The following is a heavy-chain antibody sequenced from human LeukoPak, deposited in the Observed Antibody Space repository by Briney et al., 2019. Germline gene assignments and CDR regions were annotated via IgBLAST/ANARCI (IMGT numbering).Heavy chain of an antibody. CDR3: AKDNRRHYTSGPNPDSLH. D-gene: IGHD6-19*01. CDR1: GFTFPSHW. CDR2: IKEDGTRK. V-gene: IGHV3-7*03. J-gene: IGHJ4*02. Sequence: GGSLRLSFAASGFTFPSHWMTWVRQAPGKGLEWVANIKEDGTRKNYMDSVKGRFTISRDNAKNSLYLQMDSLRVEDTAFYYCAKDNRRHYTSGPNPDSLHWGQGALVTVSS.